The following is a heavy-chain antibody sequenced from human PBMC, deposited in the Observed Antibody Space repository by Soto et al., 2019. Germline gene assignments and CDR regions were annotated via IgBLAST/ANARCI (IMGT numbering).Heavy chain of an antibody. D-gene: IGHD5-12*01. V-gene: IGHV3-23*01. CDR3: AKSARGDGYKNAFDV. CDR1: GCTFIDYV. CDR2: ISGPGGST. Sequence: AGGSVRVSCVASGCTFIDYVMGWVRQAPGKGLEWVSAISGPGGSTYYSDSVKGRFTISRDNSENTVYLQMNSVRAEDTALYHCAKSARGDGYKNAFDVWGQGTMVTVSS. J-gene: IGHJ3*01.